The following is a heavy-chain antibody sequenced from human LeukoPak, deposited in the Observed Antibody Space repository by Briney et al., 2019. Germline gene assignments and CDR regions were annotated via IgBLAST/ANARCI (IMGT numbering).Heavy chain of an antibody. J-gene: IGHJ6*04. V-gene: IGHV1-46*03. CDR2: INPSGGST. CDR1: GYTFTSYY. D-gene: IGHD4-17*01. CDR3: ARTRYYGDYGFEMDV. Sequence: GASVKVSCKASGYTFTSYYMHWVRQAPGQGLEWMGIINPSGGSTSYAQKFQGRVTMTRDTSTSTVYMELSSLRPEDTAVYYCARTRYYGDYGFEMDVWGKGTTVTVSS.